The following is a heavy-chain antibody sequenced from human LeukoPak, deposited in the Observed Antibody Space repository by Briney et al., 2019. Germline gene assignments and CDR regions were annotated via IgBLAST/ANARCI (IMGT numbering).Heavy chain of an antibody. CDR3: ARDSSSSWSAWYFDY. CDR2: IYHSGST. Sequence: PSETLSLTCAVSGYSISSGYYWGWIRQPPGKGLEWIGSIYHSGSTYYNPSLKSRVTISVDTSKNQFSLKLSSVTAADTAVYYCARDSSSSWSAWYFDYWGQGTLVTVSS. J-gene: IGHJ4*02. CDR1: GYSISSGYY. V-gene: IGHV4-38-2*02. D-gene: IGHD6-13*01.